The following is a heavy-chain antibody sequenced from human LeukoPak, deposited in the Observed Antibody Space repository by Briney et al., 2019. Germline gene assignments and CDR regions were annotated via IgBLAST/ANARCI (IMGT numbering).Heavy chain of an antibody. Sequence: GGSLRLFCAASGFTVSSNYMSWVRQAPGKGPEWVSVIYSGGSTYYADSVKGRFTISRDNSKNTLYLQMNSLRAEDTAVYYCARVDDSSGYSTYYFDYWGQGTLVTVSS. CDR3: ARVDDSSGYSTYYFDY. CDR2: IYSGGST. CDR1: GFTVSSNY. J-gene: IGHJ4*02. V-gene: IGHV3-66*01. D-gene: IGHD3-22*01.